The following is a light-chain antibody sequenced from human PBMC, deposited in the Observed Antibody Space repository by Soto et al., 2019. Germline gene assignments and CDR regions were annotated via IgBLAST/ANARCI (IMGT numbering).Light chain of an antibody. J-gene: IGKJ4*02. CDR3: QQYGSSPRT. CDR2: GAS. Sequence: EIVLTQSPASLSLSPGERATLSCRASQSFSSNLAWYQQKPGQAPRLLIYGASTRAAAVPDRFTGSGSGTDFTLTISRLEPEDFAVYYCQQYGSSPRTFGEGTKVDIK. CDR1: QSFSSN. V-gene: IGKV3-20*01.